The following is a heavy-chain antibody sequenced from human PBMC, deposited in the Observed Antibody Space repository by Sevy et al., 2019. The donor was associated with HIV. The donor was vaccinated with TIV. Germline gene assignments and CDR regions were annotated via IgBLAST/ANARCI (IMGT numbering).Heavy chain of an antibody. D-gene: IGHD2-2*01. J-gene: IGHJ3*02. CDR1: GFTFSRYW. CDR3: AREKDIVVVPAAPDAFDI. CDR2: INSDGSST. Sequence: GGSLRLSCVASGFTFSRYWMHWVRQAPGKGLVWVSRINSDGSSTTYADSVKGRFTISRDNAKNTLYLQMNSLRDEDTAVYYCAREKDIVVVPAAPDAFDIWGQGTMVTVSS. V-gene: IGHV3-74*03.